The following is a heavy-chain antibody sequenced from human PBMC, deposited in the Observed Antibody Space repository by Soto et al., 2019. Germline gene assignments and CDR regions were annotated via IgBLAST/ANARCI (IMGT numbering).Heavy chain of an antibody. D-gene: IGHD3-10*01. Sequence: GGSLRLSCAASGFTFDDYTMHWVRQAPGKGLEWVSLISWDGGSTYYADSVKGRFTISRDNSKNSLYLQMNSLRTEDTALYYCAKDIGSSVYYYYGMDVWGQVTTVTVS. CDR2: ISWDGGST. CDR3: AKDIGSSVYYYYGMDV. CDR1: GFTFDDYT. V-gene: IGHV3-43*01. J-gene: IGHJ6*02.